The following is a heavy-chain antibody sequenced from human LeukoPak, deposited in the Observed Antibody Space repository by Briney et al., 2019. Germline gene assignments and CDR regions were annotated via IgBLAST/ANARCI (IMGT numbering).Heavy chain of an antibody. CDR1: GYTFTVYY. J-gene: IGHJ5*02. Sequence: GASVKVSCKASGYTFTVYYIHWVRHGPAQGLEWMGWINPNSGDTNYAQKFQGRVTMTSDTSISTAYMELCRLRFDDTAVYFCARKIPYELLYIGWFDPWGQGTLVTVSS. CDR3: ARKIPYELLYIGWFDP. D-gene: IGHD2-2*02. V-gene: IGHV1-2*02. CDR2: INPNSGDT.